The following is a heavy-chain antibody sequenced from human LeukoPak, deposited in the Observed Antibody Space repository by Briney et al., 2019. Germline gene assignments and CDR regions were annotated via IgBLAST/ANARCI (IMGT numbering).Heavy chain of an antibody. CDR1: GGSISSYY. Sequence: PSETLSLTCTVSGGSISSYYWSWIRQPPGKGLEWIGYIYYSGSTNYNPSLKSRVTISVDTSKNQFSLKPSSVTAADTAVYYCARVYSSGWPHYYYYGMDVWGKGTTVTVSS. CDR2: IYYSGST. J-gene: IGHJ6*04. D-gene: IGHD6-19*01. CDR3: ARVYSSGWPHYYYYGMDV. V-gene: IGHV4-59*01.